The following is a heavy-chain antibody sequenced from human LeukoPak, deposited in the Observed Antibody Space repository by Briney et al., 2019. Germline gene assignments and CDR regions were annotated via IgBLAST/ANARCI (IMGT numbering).Heavy chain of an antibody. CDR3: VKGTGTKYYYYGMDV. D-gene: IGHD3/OR15-3a*01. CDR2: IYSNGGST. J-gene: IGHJ6*02. Sequence: PGGSLRLSCSASGFAFSNYATHWVRQAPGKGLEYVAGIYSNGGSTYYADSVKGRFTMSGDNSKNTLYLQMSSLRAEDTAVYYCVKGTGTKYYYYGMDVWGQGTTVTVSS. V-gene: IGHV3-64D*06. CDR1: GFAFSNYA.